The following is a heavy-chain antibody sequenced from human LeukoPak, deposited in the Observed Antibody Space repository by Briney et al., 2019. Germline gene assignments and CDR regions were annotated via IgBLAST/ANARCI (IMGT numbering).Heavy chain of an antibody. CDR3: ARVVVLMVCAHQFRWFDP. V-gene: IGHV1-2*02. CDR2: INPNSGGT. D-gene: IGHD2-8*01. CDR1: GYTFTGYY. Sequence: GASVKVSCKASGYTFTGYYMHWVRQAPGQGLEWMGWINPNSGGTNYAQKFQGRVTMTRDTSISTAYMELSRLRSDDTAVYYCARVVVLMVCAHQFRWFDPWGQGTLVTVSS. J-gene: IGHJ5*02.